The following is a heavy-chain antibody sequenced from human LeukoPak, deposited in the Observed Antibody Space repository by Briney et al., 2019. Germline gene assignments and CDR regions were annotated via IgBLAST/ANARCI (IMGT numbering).Heavy chain of an antibody. CDR3: AKDQRGNYAFDI. V-gene: IGHV3-48*03. CDR2: ISSSGFTI. D-gene: IGHD4-23*01. Sequence: GGSLRLSCAASGFTFSSYEMNWVRQAPGKGLEWVSYISSSGFTIYYADSVKGRFTISRDNSKNTVFLQMNSLRAEDTAVYYCAKDQRGNYAFDIWGQGTMVTVSS. J-gene: IGHJ3*02. CDR1: GFTFSSYE.